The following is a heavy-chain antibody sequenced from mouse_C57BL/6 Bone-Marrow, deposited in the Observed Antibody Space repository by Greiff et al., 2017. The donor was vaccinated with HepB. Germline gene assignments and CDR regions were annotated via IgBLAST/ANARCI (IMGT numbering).Heavy chain of an antibody. D-gene: IGHD1-1*02. V-gene: IGHV2-6*01. J-gene: IGHJ2*01. Sequence: VKLQESGPGLVAPSQSLSITCTVSGFSLTSYGVDWVRQSPGKGLEWLGVIWGVGSTNYNSALKSRLSISKDNSKSQVFLKMNSLQTDDTAMYYCASHYGGPYYFDYWGQGTTLTVSS. CDR3: ASHYGGPYYFDY. CDR2: IWGVGST. CDR1: GFSLTSYG.